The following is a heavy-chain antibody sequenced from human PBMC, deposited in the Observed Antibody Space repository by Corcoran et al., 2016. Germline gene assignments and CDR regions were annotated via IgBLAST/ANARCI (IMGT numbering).Heavy chain of an antibody. Sequence: EVQLVESGGGLVQPGGSLRLSCAASGFTFSSYWMSWVRQAPGKGLEWVANIKQDGSEKYYVDSVKGRFTISRDNAKNSLYLQMNSLRAEDTAVYYWARDARRGSSFRWFDPWGQGTLVTVSS. J-gene: IGHJ5*02. D-gene: IGHD6-6*01. CDR1: GFTFSSYW. CDR3: ARDARRGSSFRWFDP. V-gene: IGHV3-7*01. CDR2: IKQDGSEK.